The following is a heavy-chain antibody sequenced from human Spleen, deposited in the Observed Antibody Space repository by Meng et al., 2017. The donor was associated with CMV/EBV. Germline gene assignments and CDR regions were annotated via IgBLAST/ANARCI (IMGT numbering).Heavy chain of an antibody. D-gene: IGHD3-3*01. CDR1: GGSINTSSYY. V-gene: IGHV4-39*07. CDR3: ASKYDFWSGYYSLPVFGMDV. Sequence: GSLRLSCTVSGGSINTSSYYWGWIRQPPGKALEWIGSVSYSGNTWYDPSLKSRVTISLDTSKNQFSLKLSSVTAADTAVYYCASKYDFWSGYYSLPVFGMDVWGQGTTVTVSS. J-gene: IGHJ6*02. CDR2: VSYSGNT.